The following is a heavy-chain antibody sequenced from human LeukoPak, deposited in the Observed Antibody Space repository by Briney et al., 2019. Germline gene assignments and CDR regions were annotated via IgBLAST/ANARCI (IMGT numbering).Heavy chain of an antibody. D-gene: IGHD1-26*01. Sequence: SETLSLTCSVSGGSITSYYWSWIRQPAGKGLEWIWRINTSGTTNYNPSLKSRVTMSVDTSKNQFSVKLTSVTAADTAIYYCAREAPGALDYWGQGTLVTVSS. J-gene: IGHJ4*02. CDR1: GGSITSYY. V-gene: IGHV4-4*07. CDR3: AREAPGALDY. CDR2: INTSGTT.